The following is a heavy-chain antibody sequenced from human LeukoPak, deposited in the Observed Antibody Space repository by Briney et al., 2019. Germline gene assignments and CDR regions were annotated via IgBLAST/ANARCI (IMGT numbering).Heavy chain of an antibody. CDR1: GRPFYVLY. J-gene: IGHJ3*02. CDR3: ARVITMVRGAEAFDI. D-gene: IGHD3-10*01. CDR2: INHSIST. V-gene: IGHV4-34*01. Sequence: SDTLSLTCALYGRPFYVLYWMCIRHPPGRGLEWIGEINHSISTKYNPSLKSRVTISVDTSKNQLSLKLSSVTAADTAVYYCARVITMVRGAEAFDIWGQGTMVTVSS.